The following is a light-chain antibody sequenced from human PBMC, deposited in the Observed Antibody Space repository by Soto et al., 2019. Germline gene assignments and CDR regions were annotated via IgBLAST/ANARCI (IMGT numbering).Light chain of an antibody. V-gene: IGKV1-9*01. J-gene: IGKJ1*01. CDR2: AAS. CDR1: QDIATY. Sequence: DIQLTQSPSFLSASVGDRVSITCRASQDIATYLAWYQQEPGKAPKLLIYAASTLQSGVPSRFSGSRSGTEFTLTISSLQPEDFATYYCQHLNSYPPWTFGQGTKVDIK. CDR3: QHLNSYPPWT.